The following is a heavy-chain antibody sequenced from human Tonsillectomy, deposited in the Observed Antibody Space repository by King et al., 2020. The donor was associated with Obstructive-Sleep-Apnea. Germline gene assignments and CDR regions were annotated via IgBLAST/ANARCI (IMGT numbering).Heavy chain of an antibody. J-gene: IGHJ4*02. CDR1: GFTFSSHG. CDR3: ARDVYYYGSGSYYTVDY. D-gene: IGHD3-10*01. CDR2: ISYDGSNK. Sequence: VQLVESGGGVAQPGRSLRLSCAASGFTFSSHGMHWVRQAPGKGLEWVAVISYDGSNKYYADSVKGRFTISRDNSKNTLYLQMNSLRAEDTAMYYCARDVYYYGSGSYYTVDYWGQGTLVTVSS. V-gene: IGHV3-30-3*01.